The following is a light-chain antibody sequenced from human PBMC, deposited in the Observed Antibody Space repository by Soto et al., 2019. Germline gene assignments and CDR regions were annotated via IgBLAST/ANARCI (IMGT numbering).Light chain of an antibody. V-gene: IGKV3-20*01. CDR2: GAS. Sequence: EIVLTQSPGTLSLSPGESATLSCRASQSVSSSYLAWYQQKPGQAPRLLIYGASSRAAGIPDRFSGSGSGTDFTLTISRLDPEDFAVYYCQQYGSSPPTFGQGTKLEIK. J-gene: IGKJ2*01. CDR3: QQYGSSPPT. CDR1: QSVSSSY.